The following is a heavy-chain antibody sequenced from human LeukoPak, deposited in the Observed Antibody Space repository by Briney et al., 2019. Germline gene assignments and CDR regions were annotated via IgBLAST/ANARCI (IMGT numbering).Heavy chain of an antibody. J-gene: IGHJ6*03. CDR3: ARSSYYYGSGSYSHYYYYYYMDV. V-gene: IGHV1-18*01. CDR2: ISAYNGNT. Sequence: ASVKVSCKASGYTFTIYGISWVRQAPGQGLERMGWISAYNGNTNYAQKLQGRVTMTTDTSTSTAYMELRSLRSDDTAVYYCARSSYYYGSGSYSHYYYYYYMDVWGKGTTVTVSS. D-gene: IGHD3-10*01. CDR1: GYTFTIYG.